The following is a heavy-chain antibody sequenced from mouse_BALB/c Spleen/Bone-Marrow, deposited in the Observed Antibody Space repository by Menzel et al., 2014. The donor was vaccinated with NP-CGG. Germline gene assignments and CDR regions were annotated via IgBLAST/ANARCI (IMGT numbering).Heavy chain of an antibody. CDR2: IDPANGNT. Sequence: VQLQQSGAELVKPGASVKLSCTASGFNIKDSYMHWVKQRPEKGLEWIGRIDPANGNTKYDPKFQGKATITTDTSSNTAYLQLSSRTSEDTAVYYCTRDYVYYAMDYWGQGTSVTVSS. CDR3: TRDYVYYAMDY. J-gene: IGHJ4*01. V-gene: IGHV14-3*02. D-gene: IGHD2-4*01. CDR1: GFNIKDSY.